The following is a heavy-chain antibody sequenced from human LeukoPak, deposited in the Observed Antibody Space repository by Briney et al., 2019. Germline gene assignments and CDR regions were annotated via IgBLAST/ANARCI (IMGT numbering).Heavy chain of an antibody. CDR1: GYTFTGYY. Sequence: ASVKVSCKASGYTFTGYYMHWVRQAPGQGLEWMGWINPNSGGTNYAQKFQGRVTMTRDTSNSTAYMELSRLRSDDTAVYYCARDLSGSHPPDYWGQRTLVTVSS. J-gene: IGHJ4*02. CDR2: INPNSGGT. CDR3: ARDLSGSHPPDY. D-gene: IGHD1-26*01. V-gene: IGHV1-2*02.